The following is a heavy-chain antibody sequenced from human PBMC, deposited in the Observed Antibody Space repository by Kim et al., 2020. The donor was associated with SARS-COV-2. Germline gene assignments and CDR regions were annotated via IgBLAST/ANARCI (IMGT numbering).Heavy chain of an antibody. CDR2: ISYDGSNK. CDR1: GFTFSSYA. V-gene: IGHV3-30-3*01. D-gene: IGHD6-19*01. CDR3: ARDQGGSSGWGYYYGMDV. Sequence: GGSLRLSCAASGFTFSSYAMHWVRQAPGKGLEWVAVISYDGSNKYYADSVKGRFTISRDNSKNTLYLQMNSLRAEDTAVYYCARDQGGSSGWGYYYGMDVWGQGTTVTVSS. J-gene: IGHJ6*02.